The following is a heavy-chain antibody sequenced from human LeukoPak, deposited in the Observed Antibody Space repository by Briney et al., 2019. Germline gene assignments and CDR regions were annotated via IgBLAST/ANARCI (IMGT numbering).Heavy chain of an antibody. J-gene: IGHJ5*02. CDR2: INPNSGGT. D-gene: IGHD6-25*01. V-gene: IGHV1-2*02. CDR1: GYTFTGYY. CDR3: ARDYSGQPGGDWFDP. Sequence: ASVKVSCKASGYTFTGYYMHWVRQAPGQGLEWMGWINPNSGGTNYAQKFQGRVTMTRDTSISTAYMELSRLRSDDTAVYYCARDYSGQPGGDWFDPWGQGTLVIVSS.